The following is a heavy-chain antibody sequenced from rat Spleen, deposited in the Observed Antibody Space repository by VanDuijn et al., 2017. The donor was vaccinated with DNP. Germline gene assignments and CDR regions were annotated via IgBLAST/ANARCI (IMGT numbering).Heavy chain of an antibody. D-gene: IGHD1-1*01. CDR2: IGTSGGST. CDR1: GLTFSTSD. V-gene: IGHV5-25*01. CDR3: ATHRDYYSGALFDY. Sequence: EVQLVESGGGLVQPGRSMKLSCAASGLTFSTSDMAWVRQAPAGGLEWVASIGTSGGSTYYRDSVKGRFTISRDNAKSTLYLQMDSLRSEDTATYYCATHRDYYSGALFDYWGQGVMVTVSS. J-gene: IGHJ2*01.